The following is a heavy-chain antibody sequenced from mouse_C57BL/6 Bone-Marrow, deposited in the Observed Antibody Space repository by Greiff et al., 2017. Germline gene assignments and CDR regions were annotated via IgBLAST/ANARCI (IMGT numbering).Heavy chain of an antibody. V-gene: IGHV1-15*01. Sequence: VQLQQSGAELVRPGASVTLSCKASGYTFTDYEMHWVKQTPVHGLEWIGAIDPETGGTAYNQKFKGKATLTADKSSSTAYMELRSLTSEDSAVYYCTIYYGKGDYAMDYWGQGTSVTVSS. CDR3: TIYYGKGDYAMDY. J-gene: IGHJ4*01. CDR2: IDPETGGT. D-gene: IGHD2-1*01. CDR1: GYTFTDYE.